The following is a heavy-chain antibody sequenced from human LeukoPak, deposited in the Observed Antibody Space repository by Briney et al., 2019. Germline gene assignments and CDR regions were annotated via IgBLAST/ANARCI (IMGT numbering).Heavy chain of an antibody. J-gene: IGHJ4*01. D-gene: IGHD3-10*01. CDR2: ISSSSTII. CDR3: ARVSLPPHFDY. V-gene: IGHV3-48*02. CDR1: WFTFSHYI. Sequence: GGPLPLSCSVCWFTFSHYIINWLHPAPRKGVAGISYISSSSTIIYYADFLKGRFTISRDNAKNSVFLQMKSLRDEDTAVYYCARVSLPPHFDYWGHGTLVTVSS.